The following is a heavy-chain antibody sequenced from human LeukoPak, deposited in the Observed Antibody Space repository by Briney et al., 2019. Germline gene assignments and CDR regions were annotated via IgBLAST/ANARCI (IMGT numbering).Heavy chain of an antibody. V-gene: IGHV3-48*03. Sequence: GGSLTLSCAASGFTFRNYEMTWVRQAPGKGLEWVSYISKSGSTEYYADSVKGRFTISRDNSKNTLYLQMNSLRAEDTAVYYCARGPSGYHNTGGQGTLVTVSS. J-gene: IGHJ4*02. CDR1: GFTFRNYE. CDR3: ARGPSGYHNT. CDR2: ISKSGSTE. D-gene: IGHD5-12*01.